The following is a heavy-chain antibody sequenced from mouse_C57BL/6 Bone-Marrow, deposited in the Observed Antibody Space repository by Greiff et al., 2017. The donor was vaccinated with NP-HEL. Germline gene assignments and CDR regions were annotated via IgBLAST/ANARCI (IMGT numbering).Heavy chain of an antibody. V-gene: IGHV1-4*01. CDR2: INPSSGYT. CDR1: GYTFTSYT. J-gene: IGHJ3*01. Sequence: QVQLQQSGAELARPGASVKMSCKASGYTFTSYTMHWVKQRPGQGLEWIGYINPSSGYTKYNQKFKDKATLTADKSSSTAYMQLSRLTSEDSAVYYCARSYYYGSSYGAYWGQGTLVTVSA. CDR3: ARSYYYGSSYGAY. D-gene: IGHD1-1*01.